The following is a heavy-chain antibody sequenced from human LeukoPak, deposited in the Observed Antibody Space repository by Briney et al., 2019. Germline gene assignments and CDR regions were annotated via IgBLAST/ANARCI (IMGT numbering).Heavy chain of an antibody. CDR2: ISSSGSSI. J-gene: IGHJ4*02. D-gene: IGHD6-13*01. CDR1: GFTFIDYY. CDR3: ARGTAAPQFDY. Sequence: GGSLRLSCAASGFTFIDYYMSWIPQAPGKGRGRGSYISSSGSSINFADSVKGPFNIPKGNAKNSPYLPSDSLRTQDTALHYLARGTAAPQFDYWGQGTLVTVSS. V-gene: IGHV3-11*01.